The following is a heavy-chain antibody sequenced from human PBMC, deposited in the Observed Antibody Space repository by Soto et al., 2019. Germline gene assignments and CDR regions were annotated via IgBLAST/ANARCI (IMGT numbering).Heavy chain of an antibody. CDR2: IIPIFGTA. D-gene: IGHD3-10*01. CDR1: GGTFSSYA. V-gene: IGHV1-69*13. CDR3: AGLMVRGVIMRNWFDP. Sequence: SVKVSCKASGGTFSSYAINWVRQAPGQGLEWMGGIIPIFGTANYAQKFQGRVTITADESTSTAYMELSSLRSEDTAVYYCAGLMVRGVIMRNWFDPWGQGTLVTVSS. J-gene: IGHJ5*02.